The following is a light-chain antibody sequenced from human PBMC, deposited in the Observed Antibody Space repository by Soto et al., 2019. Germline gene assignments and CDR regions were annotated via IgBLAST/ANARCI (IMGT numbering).Light chain of an antibody. CDR1: QSISTY. Sequence: DIQMTQSPSSLSASIGDRITITCRASQSISTYLNWYQQKPGKAPRILIYGESTLQKWVPSRFSGSGSATDYTLTISSLQPEDFATYYCQQSFITPPLTFGGGTKVEMK. CDR3: QQSFITPPLT. CDR2: GES. J-gene: IGKJ4*01. V-gene: IGKV1-39*01.